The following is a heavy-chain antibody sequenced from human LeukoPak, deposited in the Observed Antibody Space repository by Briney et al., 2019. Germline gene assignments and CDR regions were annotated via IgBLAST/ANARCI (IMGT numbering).Heavy chain of an antibody. J-gene: IGHJ4*02. Sequence: PSETLSLTCTVSGGSISGYYWSWIRQSPGKGLEWIGYIYYSGSTYYNPSLKSRVTISVDTSKNQFSLKLSSVTAADTAVYYCARVSLSWLRFLYFDYWGQGTLVTVSS. CDR1: GGSISGYY. V-gene: IGHV4-59*06. CDR2: IYYSGST. D-gene: IGHD5-12*01. CDR3: ARVSLSWLRFLYFDY.